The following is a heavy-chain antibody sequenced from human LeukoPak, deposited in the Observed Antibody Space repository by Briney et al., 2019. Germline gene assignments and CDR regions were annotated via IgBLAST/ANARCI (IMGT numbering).Heavy chain of an antibody. CDR2: INPNSGGT. CDR1: GYTFTGYY. CDR3: APSLWDFDY. V-gene: IGHV1-2*02. D-gene: IGHD2/OR15-2a*01. J-gene: IGHJ4*02. Sequence: EASVTVSCKASGYTFTGYYMHWVRQAPGQGLEWMGWINPNSGGTNYAQKFQGRVTMTRDTSISTAYMELSRLRSDDTAVYYCAPSLWDFDYWGQGTLVTVSS.